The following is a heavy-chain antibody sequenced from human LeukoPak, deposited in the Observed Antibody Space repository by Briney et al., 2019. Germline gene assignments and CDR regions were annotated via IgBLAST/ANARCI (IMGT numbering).Heavy chain of an antibody. CDR2: ISYDGSNK. CDR3: ARVWGSFAGLGRLDY. D-gene: IGHD2-15*01. CDR1: GFTFSSYA. V-gene: IGHV3-30*04. J-gene: IGHJ4*02. Sequence: GGSLRLSCAASGFTFSSYAMHWVRQAPGKGLEWVAVISYDGSNKYYADSVKGRFTISRDNPKNTLYLQMNSLRAEDTAVYYCARVWGSFAGLGRLDYWGQGTLVTVSS.